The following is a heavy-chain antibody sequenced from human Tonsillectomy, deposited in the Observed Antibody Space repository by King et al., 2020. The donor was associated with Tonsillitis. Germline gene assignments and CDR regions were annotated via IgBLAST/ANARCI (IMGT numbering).Heavy chain of an antibody. CDR3: ARDRPPYSSSVDY. D-gene: IGHD6-6*01. CDR2: INPNSGGT. Sequence: VQLVESGAEVKKPGASVKVSCKASGYTFTGYYMHWVRQAPGQGLEGRGWINPNSGGTNYAQKFQGSVTMTRDTSISTAYMELSRLRSDDTAVYYCARDRPPYSSSVDYWGQGTLVTVSS. CDR1: GYTFTGYY. V-gene: IGHV1-2*02. J-gene: IGHJ4*02.